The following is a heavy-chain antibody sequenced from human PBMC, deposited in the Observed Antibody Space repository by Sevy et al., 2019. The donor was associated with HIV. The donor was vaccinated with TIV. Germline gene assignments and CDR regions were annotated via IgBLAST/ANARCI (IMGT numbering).Heavy chain of an antibody. J-gene: IGHJ4*02. CDR2: IWYDGSNK. V-gene: IGHV3-33*01. Sequence: GGSLRLSCAASGFTFSSYGMHWVRQAPGKGLEWVAVIWYDGSNKYYADSVKGRFTISRDNSKNTLYLQMNSLRAEDTAVYYCARDVYDSSGYYSVAARGGFDYWGQGTLVTVSS. CDR1: GFTFSSYG. D-gene: IGHD3-22*01. CDR3: ARDVYDSSGYYSVAARGGFDY.